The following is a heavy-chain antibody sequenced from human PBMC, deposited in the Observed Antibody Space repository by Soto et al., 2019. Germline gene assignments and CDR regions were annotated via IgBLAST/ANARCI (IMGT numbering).Heavy chain of an antibody. D-gene: IGHD3-9*01. CDR2: ISAYNGNT. CDR3: ARESTLRYFDWLLSPFDY. J-gene: IGHJ4*02. V-gene: IGHV1-18*01. Sequence: QVQLVQSGAEVKKPGASVKVSCKASGYTFTSYGISWVRQAPGQGLEWTGWISAYNGNTNYAQKLQGRVTMTTDTSTSTAYMELRSLRSDDTAVYYCARESTLRYFDWLLSPFDYWGQGTLVTVSS. CDR1: GYTFTSYG.